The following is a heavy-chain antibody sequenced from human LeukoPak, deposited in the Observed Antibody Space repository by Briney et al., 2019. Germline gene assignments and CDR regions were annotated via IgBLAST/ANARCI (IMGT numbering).Heavy chain of an antibody. V-gene: IGHV7-4-1*02. CDR1: GYTFTSYA. CDR3: ARDSLSRITGSSYYYYYYMDV. Sequence: GASVKVSCKASGYTFTSYAMNWVRQAPGQGLEWMGWINTYTGNPTYAQGFTGRFVFSLDTSVSTAYLQISSLKAEDTAVYYCARDSLSRITGSSYYYYYYMDVWGKGTTVTVSS. D-gene: IGHD1-20*01. J-gene: IGHJ6*03. CDR2: INTYTGNP.